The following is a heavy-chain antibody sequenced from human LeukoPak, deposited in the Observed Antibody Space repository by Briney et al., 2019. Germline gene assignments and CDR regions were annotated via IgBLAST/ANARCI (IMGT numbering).Heavy chain of an antibody. D-gene: IGHD3-22*01. J-gene: IGHJ3*02. Sequence: ASVKVSCKASGGTFSSYAISWVRQAPGQGLEWMGRIIPIFGTANYAQKFQGRVTITTDESTSTAYMELSSLRSEDTAVYYCARTYYYDSSGPNLVAFDIWGQGTMVTVSS. CDR3: ARTYYYDSSGPNLVAFDI. V-gene: IGHV1-69*05. CDR2: IIPIFGTA. CDR1: GGTFSSYA.